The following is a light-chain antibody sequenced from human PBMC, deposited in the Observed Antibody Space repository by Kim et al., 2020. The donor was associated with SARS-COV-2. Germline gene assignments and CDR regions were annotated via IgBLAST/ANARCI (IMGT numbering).Light chain of an antibody. CDR3: QQYYSGSRA. V-gene: IGKV1-5*03. CDR1: RGVSDW. Sequence: SSDGDRVTSTCRASRGVSDWLAWYQQKPGKPPKLLIYKASTLEDGVPSRFSATESGTEFTLTINSLQPDDFATYYCQQYYSGSRAFGQGTKVDIK. CDR2: KAS. J-gene: IGKJ1*01.